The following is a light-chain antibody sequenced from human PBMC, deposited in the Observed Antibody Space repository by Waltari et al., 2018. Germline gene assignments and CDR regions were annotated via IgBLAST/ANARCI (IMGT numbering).Light chain of an antibody. CDR3: QQYNSYWWT. J-gene: IGKJ1*01. CDR1: QTIGTY. CDR2: EAS. Sequence: DIQMTQSPSTLSASVGDRVTVTGRASQTIGTYLAWFQRKPGKAPKLLIYEASTLENGVPSRFSGSGSWTEFTLTISSLEPDDFATYYCQQYNSYWWTFGLGTKVEV. V-gene: IGKV1-5*03.